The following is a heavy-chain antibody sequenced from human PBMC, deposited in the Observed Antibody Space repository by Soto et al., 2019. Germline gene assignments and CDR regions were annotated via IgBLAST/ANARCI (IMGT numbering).Heavy chain of an antibody. V-gene: IGHV4-39*01. CDR1: GDSISGSPYF. Sequence: ASETLSLTCTVSGDSISGSPYFWGWIRQPPGKRLEWIGSIFYDGYTIYTPSLRSRVTISVDTSKNQFSLKLSSVTAADTAVYYCSRGSNMVRGVIITFGVCWFDLWGQGTLVTVSS. CDR3: SRGSNMVRGVIITFGVCWFDL. J-gene: IGHJ5*02. D-gene: IGHD3-10*01. CDR2: IFYDGYT.